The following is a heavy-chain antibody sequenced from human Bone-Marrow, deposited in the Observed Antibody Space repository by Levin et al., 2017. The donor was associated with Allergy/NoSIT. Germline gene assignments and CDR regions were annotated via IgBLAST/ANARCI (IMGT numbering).Heavy chain of an antibody. V-gene: IGHV3-9*01. Sequence: SCAASGFTFDDFAMHWVRQAPGKGLEWVSGINWSGDNIEYADSVKGRFTISRDNAKNSLYLQMNSLTPEDTALYYCARVAADGADDDFWGQGTQVTVSS. J-gene: IGHJ4*02. D-gene: IGHD3/OR15-3a*01. CDR1: GFTFDDFA. CDR3: ARVAADGADDDF. CDR2: INWSGDNI.